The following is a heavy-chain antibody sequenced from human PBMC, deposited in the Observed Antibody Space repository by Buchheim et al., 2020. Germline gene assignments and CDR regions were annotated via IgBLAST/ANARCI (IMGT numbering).Heavy chain of an antibody. V-gene: IGHV1-69*04. Sequence: QVQLVQSGAEVKKPGSSVKVSCKASEGTFSSYAISWVRQAPGQGLEWMGRIIPILGIANYAQKFQGRVTITADKSTSTAYMELSSLRSEDTAVYYCASHGDIVVVPAASGDYYYGMDVWGQGTT. CDR3: ASHGDIVVVPAASGDYYYGMDV. CDR2: IIPILGIA. J-gene: IGHJ6*02. D-gene: IGHD2-2*01. CDR1: EGTFSSYA.